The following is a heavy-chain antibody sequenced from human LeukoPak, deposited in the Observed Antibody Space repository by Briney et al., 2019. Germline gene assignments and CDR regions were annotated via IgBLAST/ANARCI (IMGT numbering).Heavy chain of an antibody. CDR2: INHSGST. Sequence: SETLSLTCAVYGGSFSGYYWSWIRQPPGKGLEWIGEINHSGSTNYNPSLKSRVTISVDTSRNQFSLKLTSVTAADTAVYYCTRAPGTTFDYWGHGNMVAVSS. J-gene: IGHJ4*01. V-gene: IGHV4-34*01. CDR1: GGSFSGYY. D-gene: IGHD4-17*01. CDR3: TRAPGTTFDY.